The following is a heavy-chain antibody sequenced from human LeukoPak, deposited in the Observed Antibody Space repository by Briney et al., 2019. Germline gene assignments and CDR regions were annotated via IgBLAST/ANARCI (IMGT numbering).Heavy chain of an antibody. CDR2: INHSGST. CDR3: ARRETVRGQPNWFDP. CDR1: GGSFSGYY. D-gene: IGHD3-10*02. V-gene: IGHV4-34*01. Sequence: PSETLSLTCAVYGGSFSGYYWSWIRQPPGKGLEWIGEINHSGSTNYNPSLKSRVTISVDTSKNQFSLKLSSVTAADTAVYYCARRETVRGQPNWFDPWGQGTLVTVSS. J-gene: IGHJ5*02.